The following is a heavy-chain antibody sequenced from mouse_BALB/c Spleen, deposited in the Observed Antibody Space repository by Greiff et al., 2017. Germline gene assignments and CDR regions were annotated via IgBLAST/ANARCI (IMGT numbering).Heavy chain of an antibody. CDR1: GYTFTSYW. CDR2: INPSTGYT. D-gene: IGHD1-1*01. Sequence: VQLQESGAELAKPGASVKMSCKASGYTFTSYWMHWVKQRPGQGLEWIGYINPSTGYTEYNQKFKDKATLTADKSSSTAYMQLSSLTSEDSAVYYCARSTVVALYYFDYWGQGTTLTVSS. J-gene: IGHJ2*01. V-gene: IGHV1-7*01. CDR3: ARSTVVALYYFDY.